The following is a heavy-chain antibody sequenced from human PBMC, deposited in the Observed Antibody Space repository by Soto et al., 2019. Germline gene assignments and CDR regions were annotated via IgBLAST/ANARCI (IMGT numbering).Heavy chain of an antibody. J-gene: IGHJ4*02. CDR2: IYYGGNS. CDR3: ARPKGCYKRSLDS. CDR1: GVFINSNTYY. D-gene: IGHD2-15*01. Sequence: QLQLQESGPGLVKPSETLSLTCTVSGVFINSNTYYWGWVRQPPGKGLEWIGSIYYGGNSNYNPSLKSRVTISVDTPKNQFSLKLSSVTATATAVYYCARPKGCYKRSLDSWGQGTLVTVSS. V-gene: IGHV4-39*01.